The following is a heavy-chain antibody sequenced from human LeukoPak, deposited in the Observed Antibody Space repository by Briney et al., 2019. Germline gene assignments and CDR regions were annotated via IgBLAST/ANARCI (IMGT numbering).Heavy chain of an antibody. D-gene: IGHD5-18*01. J-gene: IGHJ6*02. CDR1: GGSFSGYY. CDR2: INHSGST. Sequence: SETLSLTCAVYGGSFSGYYWSWIRQPPGKGLEWMGEINHSGSTNYNPSLKSRVTISVDTSKNQFSPKLSSVTAADTAVYYCARGRRTKPNSYGYGRGYYYYGMDVWGQGTTVTVSS. V-gene: IGHV4-34*01. CDR3: ARGRRTKPNSYGYGRGYYYYGMDV.